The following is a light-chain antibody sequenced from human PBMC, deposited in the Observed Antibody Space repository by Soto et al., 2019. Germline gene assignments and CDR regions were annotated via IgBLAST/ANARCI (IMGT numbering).Light chain of an antibody. Sequence: EIVLTQSPGTLSLSPGERATLSCRASQSVSSSYLAWYQQKPGQAPRLLIYGASSRATGIPERFSGSGSGTDLTLTISRLEPEDFAVYYCQQYGSSPFFTFGPGTKVDIK. V-gene: IGKV3-20*01. CDR1: QSVSSSY. J-gene: IGKJ3*01. CDR2: GAS. CDR3: QQYGSSPFFT.